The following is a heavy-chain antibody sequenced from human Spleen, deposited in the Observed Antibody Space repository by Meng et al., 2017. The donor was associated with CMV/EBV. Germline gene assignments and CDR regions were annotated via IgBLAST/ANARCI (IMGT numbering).Heavy chain of an antibody. J-gene: IGHJ6*02. CDR3: AKDSSTSLNYHYGLEV. D-gene: IGHD2-2*01. V-gene: IGHV3-53*05. CDR1: GFTVSSNY. Sequence: ESLKISCAASGFTVSSNYMSWVRQAPGKGLECVSIIYSDGTYSADSVKGRFTISRDNAKNSLYLQMNDLRVEDAAIYYCAKDSSTSLNYHYGLEVWGQGTTVTVSS. CDR2: IYSDGT.